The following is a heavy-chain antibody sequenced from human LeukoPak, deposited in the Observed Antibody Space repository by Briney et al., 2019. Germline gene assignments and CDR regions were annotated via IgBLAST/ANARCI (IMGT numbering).Heavy chain of an antibody. D-gene: IGHD5-24*01. V-gene: IGHV4-59*01. CDR3: ARGLLDDYTHPAAFDI. Sequence: SETLSLTCTVSGGSISSYYWSWIRQPPGKGLEWIGYIYYSGSTNYNPSLKSRFTVSVDTSKNQFSLKLSSVTAADTAVYYCARGLLDDYTHPAAFDIWGQGTMVTVSS. J-gene: IGHJ3*02. CDR2: IYYSGST. CDR1: GGSISSYY.